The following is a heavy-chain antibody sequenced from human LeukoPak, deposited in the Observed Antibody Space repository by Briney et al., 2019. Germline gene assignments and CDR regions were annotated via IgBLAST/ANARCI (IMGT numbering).Heavy chain of an antibody. CDR1: GFTFTSSA. D-gene: IGHD3-10*01. CDR2: IVVGSGNT. CDR3: AADSPPLGWFGEPLEHYYGMDV. Sequence: GASVKVSCKASGFTFTSSAMQWVRQARGQRLEWIGWIVVGSGNTNYAQKFQERVTITRDMSTSTAYMELSSLRSEDTAVYYCAADSPPLGWFGEPLEHYYGMDVWGQGTTVTVSS. J-gene: IGHJ6*02. V-gene: IGHV1-58*02.